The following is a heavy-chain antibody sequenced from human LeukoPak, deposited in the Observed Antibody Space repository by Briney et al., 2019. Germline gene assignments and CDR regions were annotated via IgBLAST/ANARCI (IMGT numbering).Heavy chain of an antibody. CDR3: AREEGNWFDP. Sequence: VASVKVSCKASGGTFSSYAISWVRQAPGQGLEWMGGIIPIFGTANYAQKFQGRVTTTTDESTSTAYMELSSLRSEDTAVYYCAREEGNWFDPWGQGTLVTVSS. CDR1: GGTFSSYA. V-gene: IGHV1-69*05. CDR2: IIPIFGTA. J-gene: IGHJ5*02.